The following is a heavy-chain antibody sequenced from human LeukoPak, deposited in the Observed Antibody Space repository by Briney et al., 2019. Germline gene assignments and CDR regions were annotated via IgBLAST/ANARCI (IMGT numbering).Heavy chain of an antibody. CDR1: GGSINRSSYY. CDR2: MHPSEST. V-gene: IGHV4-39*01. CDR3: ARQPPYSSTFDV. D-gene: IGHD2-21*01. J-gene: IGHJ3*01. Sequence: SETLSLTCTVSGGSINRSSYYWAWIRQPPGKGMEWNGSMHPSESTYYNPSLRSRVTISVDTSKNQFSLSLISVTAADRAVYYCARQPPYSSTFDVWGQGTMVSVSS.